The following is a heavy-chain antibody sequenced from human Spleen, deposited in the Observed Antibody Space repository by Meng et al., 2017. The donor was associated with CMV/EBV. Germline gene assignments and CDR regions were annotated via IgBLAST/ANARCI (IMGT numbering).Heavy chain of an antibody. Sequence: GESLKISCAASGFTFSAYAFHWVRQAPGKGLEWVAFIRHDGTNKFSTDSLKGRFTISRDNSNNTLYLQMNSLRAEDTAVYYCARPQAVPGGYYFDYWGQGTLVTVSS. J-gene: IGHJ4*02. CDR3: ARPQAVPGGYYFDY. V-gene: IGHV3-30*02. D-gene: IGHD6-19*01. CDR1: GFTFSAYA. CDR2: IRHDGTNK.